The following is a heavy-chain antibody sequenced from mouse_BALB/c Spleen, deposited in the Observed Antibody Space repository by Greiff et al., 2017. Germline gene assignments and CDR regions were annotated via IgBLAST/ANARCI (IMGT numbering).Heavy chain of an antibody. Sequence: EVQLKESGAELVRPGALVKLSCKASGFNIKDYYMHWVKQRPEQGLEWIGWIDPENGNTIYDPKFQGKASITADTSSNTAYLQLSSLTSEDTAVYYCARGPRWDGTYWGQGTLVTVSA. CDR3: ARGPRWDGTY. V-gene: IGHV14-1*02. CDR1: GFNIKDYY. D-gene: IGHD4-1*01. J-gene: IGHJ3*01. CDR2: IDPENGNT.